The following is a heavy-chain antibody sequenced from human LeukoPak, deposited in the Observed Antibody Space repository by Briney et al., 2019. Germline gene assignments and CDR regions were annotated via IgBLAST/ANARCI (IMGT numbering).Heavy chain of an antibody. CDR3: ARALSMVRARFDP. CDR1: GYTFTSYD. V-gene: IGHV1-8*01. Sequence: GASVKVSCKASGYTFTSYDINWVRQATGQGLEWMGWMNPNSGNTGYAQKFQGRVTMTRNTSISTAYMELSSLRSEDTAVYYCARALSMVRARFDPWGQGTLVTVSS. CDR2: MNPNSGNT. J-gene: IGHJ5*02. D-gene: IGHD3-10*01.